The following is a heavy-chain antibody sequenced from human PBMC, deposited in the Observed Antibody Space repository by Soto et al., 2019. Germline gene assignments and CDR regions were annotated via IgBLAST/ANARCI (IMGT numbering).Heavy chain of an antibody. CDR3: AKDRIVMIRGVMNSYGMDV. J-gene: IGHJ6*02. V-gene: IGHV3-30*02. Sequence: SVKGRFAISRDNSKNTLDLQMNSLRAEDTAVYYCAKDRIVMIRGVMNSYGMDVWGQGTTVTVSS. D-gene: IGHD3-10*01.